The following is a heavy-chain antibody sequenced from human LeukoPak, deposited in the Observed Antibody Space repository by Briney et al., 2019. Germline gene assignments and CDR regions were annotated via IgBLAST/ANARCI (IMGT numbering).Heavy chain of an antibody. V-gene: IGHV4-59*01. D-gene: IGHD1-26*01. Sequence: SETLSLTCTVSGGSISSYYWSWIRQPPGKGLEWIGYIYYSGSTNYNPSLKSRVTISVDTSKNQFSLKLSSVTAADTAVYYCARLLTSGSYFDYWGQGTLVTVSS. CDR3: ARLLTSGSYFDY. CDR1: GGSISSYY. J-gene: IGHJ4*02. CDR2: IYYSGST.